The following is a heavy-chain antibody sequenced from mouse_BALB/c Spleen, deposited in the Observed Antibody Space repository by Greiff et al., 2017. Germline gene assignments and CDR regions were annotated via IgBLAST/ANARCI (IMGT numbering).Heavy chain of an antibody. Sequence: EVKLVESGPGLVKPSQSLSLTCTVTGYSITSDYAWNWIRQFPGNKLEWMGYISYSGSTSYNPSLKSRISITRDTSKNQFFLQLNSVTTEDTATYYCARSGYYYAMDYWGQGTSVTVSS. CDR1: GYSITSDYA. CDR2: ISYSGST. D-gene: IGHD3-1*01. CDR3: ARSGYYYAMDY. V-gene: IGHV3-2*02. J-gene: IGHJ4*01.